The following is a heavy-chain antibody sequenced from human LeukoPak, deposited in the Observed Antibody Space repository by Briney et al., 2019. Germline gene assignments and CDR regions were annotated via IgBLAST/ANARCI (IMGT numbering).Heavy chain of an antibody. D-gene: IGHD6-19*01. CDR3: ARLYSSGWYGEGYFDY. CDR1: GFTFSSYG. V-gene: IGHV3-33*01. Sequence: PGGSLRLSCAASGFTFSSYGMHWVRQAPGKGLEWVAVIWYDGSNKYYADSVKGRFTISRDNAKNTLYLQMNSLRAEDTAVYYCARLYSSGWYGEGYFDYWGQGTLVTVSS. CDR2: IWYDGSNK. J-gene: IGHJ4*02.